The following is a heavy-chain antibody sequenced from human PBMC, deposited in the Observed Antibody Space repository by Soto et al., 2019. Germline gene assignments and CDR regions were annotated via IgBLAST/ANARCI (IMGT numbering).Heavy chain of an antibody. Sequence: ASVKVSCKASGYTFTSYCISWVRQAPGQGLEWMGWISAYNGNTNYAQKLQGRVTMTTDTSTSTAYMELRSLRSDDTAVYYCARDHSNYYDSSGSDYWGQGTLVTVSS. D-gene: IGHD3-22*01. J-gene: IGHJ4*02. CDR2: ISAYNGNT. V-gene: IGHV1-18*01. CDR1: GYTFTSYC. CDR3: ARDHSNYYDSSGSDY.